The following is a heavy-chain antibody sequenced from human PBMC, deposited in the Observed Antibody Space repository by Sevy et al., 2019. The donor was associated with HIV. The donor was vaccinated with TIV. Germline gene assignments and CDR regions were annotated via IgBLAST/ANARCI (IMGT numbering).Heavy chain of an antibody. D-gene: IGHD6-19*01. CDR3: AIQQQYTGYSSGGDWFDP. CDR2: FDPEDGET. Sequence: ASVKVSCKVSGYTLTELSMHWVRQAPGKGLEWMGGFDPEDGETIYAQKFQGRVTMTEDTSTDTAYMELSSLRSEDTAVYYCAIQQQYTGYSSGGDWFDPWGQGTLVTVSS. V-gene: IGHV1-24*01. CDR1: GYTLTELS. J-gene: IGHJ5*02.